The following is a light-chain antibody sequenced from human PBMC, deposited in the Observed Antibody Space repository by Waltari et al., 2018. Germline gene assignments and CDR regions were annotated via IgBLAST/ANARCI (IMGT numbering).Light chain of an antibody. V-gene: IGLV1-47*01. CDR1: SSTIGRDF. J-gene: IGLJ3*02. CDR3: AAWDDSLSGPGV. CDR2: RNN. Sequence: QSVLTQPPSASGTPGPRVTISCSGSSSTIGRDFLYWYQQLPGTAPKLLVYRNNQRPSGVPDRFSGSKSGTSASLAISGLRSEDEADYYCAAWDDSLSGPGVFGGGTKLTVL.